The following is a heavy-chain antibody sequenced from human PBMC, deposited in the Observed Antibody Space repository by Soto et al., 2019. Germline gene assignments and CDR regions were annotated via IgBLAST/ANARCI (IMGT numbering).Heavy chain of an antibody. CDR3: ASQRGITMVRFDY. CDR1: GGSINNYY. CDR2: IYDSGST. D-gene: IGHD3-10*01. J-gene: IGHJ4*02. Sequence: PSETLSLTCTVSGGSINNYYWSWIRQPPGKGLEWIGYIYDSGSTNYNPSLKSRVTISIDTSKNQFSLKLSSVTAADTAVYYCASQRGITMVRFDYWGQGTLVTVSS. V-gene: IGHV4-59*08.